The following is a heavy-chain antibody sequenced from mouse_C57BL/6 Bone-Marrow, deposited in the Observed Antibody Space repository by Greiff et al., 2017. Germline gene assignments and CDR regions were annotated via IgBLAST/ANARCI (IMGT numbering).Heavy chain of an antibody. D-gene: IGHD2-2*01. CDR2: IRLKSDNYAT. CDR3: TGEVLLCLRCAMDY. Sequence: VQLKESGGGLVQPGGSMKLSCVASGFTFSNYWMNWVRQSPEKGLEWVAQIRLKSDNYATHYAESVKGRFTISRDDSKSSVYLQMNNLRAEDTGIYYCTGEVLLCLRCAMDYGGQGTSVTVSS. J-gene: IGHJ4*01. V-gene: IGHV6-3*01. CDR1: GFTFSNYW.